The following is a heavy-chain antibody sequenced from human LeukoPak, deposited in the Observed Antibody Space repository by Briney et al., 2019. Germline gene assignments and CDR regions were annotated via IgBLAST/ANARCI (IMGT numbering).Heavy chain of an antibody. V-gene: IGHV1-18*01. J-gene: IGHJ6*02. Sequence: ASVKVSCKASGYTFTSYGISWVRQAPGQGLEWMGWVSAYNGNTNYAQNLQGRVTMTTDTSTSTDYMELTSLRSDDTAVYYCARVRATKSGKYYYYYAMDVWGQGTTVTVSS. CDR3: ARVRATKSGKYYYYYAMDV. CDR2: VSAYNGNT. CDR1: GYTFTSYG. D-gene: IGHD5-12*01.